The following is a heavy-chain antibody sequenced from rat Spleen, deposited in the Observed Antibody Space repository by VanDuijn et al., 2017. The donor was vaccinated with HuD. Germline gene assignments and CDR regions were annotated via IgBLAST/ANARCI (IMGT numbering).Heavy chain of an antibody. CDR3: SKWGDSGYFDY. CDR1: GFTFSNYG. J-gene: IGHJ2*01. D-gene: IGHD4-3*01. CDR2: ITYDGIGT. V-gene: IGHV5-29*01. Sequence: EVQLVESGGGLVQPGRSLKLSCVASGFTFSNYGMAWVRQTPTRGLEWVATITYDGIGTYYRDSVSGRFTISRDIAESTLHLQMDSLRSEDTATYYCSKWGDSGYFDYWGQGVMVTVSS.